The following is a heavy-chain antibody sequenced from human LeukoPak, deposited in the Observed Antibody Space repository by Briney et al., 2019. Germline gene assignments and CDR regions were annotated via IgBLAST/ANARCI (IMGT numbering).Heavy chain of an antibody. D-gene: IGHD2-2*01. CDR3: AKALTKATDYMDV. CDR2: ISGSGGST. V-gene: IGHV3-23*01. CDR1: GFTFSSYA. J-gene: IGHJ6*03. Sequence: GGSLRLSCAASGFTFSSYAMSWVRQAPGKGLEWVSAISGSGGSTYYADSVKGRFTISRDNSKNTLYLQMNSLRAKDTAVYYCAKALTKATDYMDVWGKGTTVTVSS.